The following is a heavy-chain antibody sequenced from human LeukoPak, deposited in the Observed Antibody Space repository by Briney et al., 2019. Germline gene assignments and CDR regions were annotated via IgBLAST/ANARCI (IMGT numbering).Heavy chain of an antibody. CDR3: ASGPRRAVGTLWN. J-gene: IGHJ4*02. CDR2: INHSGST. CDR1: GGSSSGSY. D-gene: IGHD3-3*01. V-gene: IGHV4-34*01. Sequence: SETLSLTPAVYGGSSSGSYWSWIRQPPGKGLEWIGEINHSGSTNYNPTLKSRVTISVDTSTNQISMKPSSVTPADTAVYYCASGPRRAVGTLWNWGQGTLVTASS.